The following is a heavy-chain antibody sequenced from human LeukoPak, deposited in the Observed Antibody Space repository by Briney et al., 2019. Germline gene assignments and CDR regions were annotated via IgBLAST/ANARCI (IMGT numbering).Heavy chain of an antibody. D-gene: IGHD6-19*01. CDR1: GGTFSSYA. V-gene: IGHV1-69*04. CDR3: ASIAVAGTLYFQH. CDR2: IIPILGIA. J-gene: IGHJ1*01. Sequence: GSSVEVSCKASGGTFSSYAISWVRQAPGQGLEWMGRIIPILGIANYAQKFQGRVTITADKSTSTAYMELSSLRSEDTAVYYCASIAVAGTLYFQHWGQGTLVTVSS.